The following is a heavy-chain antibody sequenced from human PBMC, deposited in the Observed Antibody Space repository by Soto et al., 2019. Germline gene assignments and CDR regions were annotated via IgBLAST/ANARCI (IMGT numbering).Heavy chain of an antibody. CDR1: GFTFSSYA. J-gene: IGHJ4*02. Sequence: QVRLVESGGGVVQPGRSLRLSCAASGFTFSSYAMHWVRQAPGKGLEWVAVISYDGSNKYYADSVKGRFTISRDNSKNTLYLQMNSLRAEDTAVYYCARDSYWGQGTLVTVSS. CDR2: ISYDGSNK. CDR3: ARDSY. V-gene: IGHV3-30-3*01.